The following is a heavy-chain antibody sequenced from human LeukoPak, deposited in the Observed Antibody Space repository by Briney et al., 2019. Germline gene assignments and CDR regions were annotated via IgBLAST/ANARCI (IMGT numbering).Heavy chain of an antibody. CDR2: IKPDGSEK. V-gene: IGHV3-7*01. CDR3: ARDPRWLDY. D-gene: IGHD4-23*01. J-gene: IGHJ4*02. CDR1: GLTFSTYW. Sequence: GGSLRLSCAASGLTFSTYWMSWVRQAPGKGLEWVANIKPDGSEKYYVDSVKGRFTISRDNAKNSVYLQMNSLRAEDTAVYYCARDPRWLDYWGQGTLVTVSS.